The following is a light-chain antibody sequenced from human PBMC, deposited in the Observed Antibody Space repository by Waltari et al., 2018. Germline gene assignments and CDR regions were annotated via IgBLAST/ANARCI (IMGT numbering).Light chain of an antibody. J-gene: IGKJ3*01. CDR1: QSISSD. Sequence: DIQMTQSPSSLSASVGDRVTITCRASQSISSDLNWYQQKPGKAPKLLIYDASSLQSGVPSRFSGSGSGTDFTLTISSLQPEDFATYFCQQSYSLSFTFGPGTKVDIK. CDR3: QQSYSLSFT. CDR2: DAS. V-gene: IGKV1-39*01.